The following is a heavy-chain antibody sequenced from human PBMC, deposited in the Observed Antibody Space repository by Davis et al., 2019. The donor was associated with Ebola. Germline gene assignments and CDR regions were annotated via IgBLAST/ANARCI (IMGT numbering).Heavy chain of an antibody. CDR3: ARLGYCSSTSCYVSWGLYYYYGMDV. CDR1: GGTFSSYA. D-gene: IGHD2-2*01. CDR2: IIPIFGTA. V-gene: IGHV1-69*13. J-gene: IGHJ6*02. Sequence: SVKVSCKASGGTFSSYAISWVRQAPGQGLEWMGGIIPIFGTANYAQKFQGRVTITADESTSTAYMELRSLRSDDTAVYYCARLGYCSSTSCYVSWGLYYYYGMDVWGQGTTVTVSS.